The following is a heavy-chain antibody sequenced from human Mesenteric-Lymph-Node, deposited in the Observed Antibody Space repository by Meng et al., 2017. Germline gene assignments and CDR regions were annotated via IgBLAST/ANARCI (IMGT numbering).Heavy chain of an antibody. CDR3: ARVSTVTTQFDY. J-gene: IGHJ4*02. CDR1: GGSISSSSYY. D-gene: IGHD4-17*01. Sequence: GSLRLSCTVSGGSISSSSYYWGWIRQPPGKGLEWIGSIYHSGSTYYNPSLKSRVTISVDTSKNQFSLKLSSVTAADTAVYYCARVSTVTTQFDYWGQGTLVTVSS. V-gene: IGHV4-39*07. CDR2: IYHSGST.